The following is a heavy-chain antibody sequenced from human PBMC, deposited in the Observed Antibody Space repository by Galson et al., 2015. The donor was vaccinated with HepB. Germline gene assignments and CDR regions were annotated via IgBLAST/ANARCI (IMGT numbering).Heavy chain of an antibody. V-gene: IGHV4-59*01. CDR1: GGSISSYY. Sequence: ETLSLTCTVSGGSISSYYWSWIRQPPGKGLEWIGYIYYSGSTNYNPSLKSRVTISVDTPKNQFSLKLSSVTAADTAVYYCARVGRKDWYFDLWGRGTLVTVSS. CDR2: IYYSGST. CDR3: ARVGRKDWYFDL. D-gene: IGHD1-14*01. J-gene: IGHJ2*01.